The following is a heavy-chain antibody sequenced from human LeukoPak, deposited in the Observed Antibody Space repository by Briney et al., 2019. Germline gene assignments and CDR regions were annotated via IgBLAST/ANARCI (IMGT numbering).Heavy chain of an antibody. CDR3: ARAYSTSWPLNYYYYYMDV. J-gene: IGHJ6*03. CDR1: GGSISGHY. Sequence: SETLFLTCTVSGGSISGHYCNWIRQPPGKGLEWIGYIYDNGNTRYNTSLRSRVTISGDTSKNQFSLRLTSVTAADTALYFCARAYSTSWPLNYYYYYMDVWGKGTTVTVSS. V-gene: IGHV4-59*11. D-gene: IGHD6-13*01. CDR2: IYDNGNT.